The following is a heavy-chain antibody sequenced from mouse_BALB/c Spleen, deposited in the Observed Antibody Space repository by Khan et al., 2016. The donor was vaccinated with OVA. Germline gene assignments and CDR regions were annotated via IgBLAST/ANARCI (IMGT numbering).Heavy chain of an antibody. CDR2: ISTGGHYT. D-gene: IGHD1-1*01. CDR1: GFTFSTYG. CDR3: ARLAYYYDSEGFAY. J-gene: IGHJ3*01. V-gene: IGHV5-6*01. Sequence: EVELVESGRDLVKPGGSLKLSCAASGFTFSTYGMSWVRQTPDKRLEWVATISTGGHYTYYPDSVKGRFTISRDNAKSTLYLQMTSLRSEDTAMFYCARLAYYYDSEGFAYWGQGTLVTVSA.